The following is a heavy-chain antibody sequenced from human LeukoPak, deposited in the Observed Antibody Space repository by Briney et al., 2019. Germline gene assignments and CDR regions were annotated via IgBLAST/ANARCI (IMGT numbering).Heavy chain of an antibody. D-gene: IGHD2-2*01. CDR1: GGSFSGYY. J-gene: IGHJ6*03. Sequence: SETLSLTCAVYGGSFSGYYWSWIRQPPGKGLEWIGEINHSGSTNYNPSLESRVTISVDASNNQVSLNLNSVTAADTAVYYCARGTSASVYYYYYMDVCGKGTTVTVSS. CDR2: INHSGST. CDR3: ARGTSASVYYYYYMDV. V-gene: IGHV4-34*01.